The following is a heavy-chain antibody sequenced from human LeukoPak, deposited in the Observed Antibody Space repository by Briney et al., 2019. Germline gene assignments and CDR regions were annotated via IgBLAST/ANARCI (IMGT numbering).Heavy chain of an antibody. CDR2: IDTSGNT. CDR3: ARAAGGDAVYYGSGRRYYDYHMDV. CDR1: GDTISGYY. V-gene: IGHV4-4*07. Sequence: SETLSHTCTVSGDTISGYYCTWIRQPAGKGLEWIGRIDTSGNTNYNPSLKSRVSLSLDTSEKQCSLQVMSVTAADTAVYYRARAAGGDAVYYGSGRRYYDYHMDVWGKGTTVTISS. J-gene: IGHJ6*03. D-gene: IGHD3-10*01.